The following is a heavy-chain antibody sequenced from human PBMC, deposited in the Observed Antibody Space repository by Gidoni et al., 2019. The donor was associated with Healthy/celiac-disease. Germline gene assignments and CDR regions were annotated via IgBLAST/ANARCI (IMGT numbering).Heavy chain of an antibody. CDR1: GGTFSSYA. CDR2: IIPIFGTA. CDR3: ARGASGVYYDSSGAFDI. D-gene: IGHD3-22*01. V-gene: IGHV1-69*01. J-gene: IGHJ3*02. Sequence: QVQLVQSGAAVKKPGSSVKVSCKASGGTFSSYAISWVRQAPGQGLEWMGGIIPIFGTANYAQKFQGRVTITADESTSTAYMELSSLRSEDTAVYYCARGASGVYYDSSGAFDIWGQGTMVTVSS.